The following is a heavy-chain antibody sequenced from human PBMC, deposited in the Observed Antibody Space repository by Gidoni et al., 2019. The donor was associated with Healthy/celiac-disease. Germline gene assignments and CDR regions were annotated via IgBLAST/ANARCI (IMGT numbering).Heavy chain of an antibody. V-gene: IGHV4-34*01. CDR1: GGSFSGYY. J-gene: IGHJ1*01. CDR2: INHSGST. Sequence: QVQLQQWCAGLLKHSETLSLTCAVYGGSFSGYYWSWIRQPPGKGLEWIGEINHSGSTNYNPSLKSRVTISVDTSKNQFSLKLSSVTAADTAVYYCARGFTIHSPPPEYFQHWGQGTLVTVSS. D-gene: IGHD3-10*01. CDR3: ARGFTIHSPPPEYFQH.